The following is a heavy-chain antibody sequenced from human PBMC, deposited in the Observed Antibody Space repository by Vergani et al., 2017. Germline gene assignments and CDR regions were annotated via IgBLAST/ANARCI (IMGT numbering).Heavy chain of an antibody. D-gene: IGHD4-11*01. CDR3: ARVNTETNGHLYYYYDMDV. CDR2: IYHTGRP. V-gene: IGHV4-34*01. Sequence: QVQLQQWGGGLLKPSETLSLTCVVNGGSFTSYHWTWIRQSPGEGLEWVGDIYHTGRPDYNPSLKSRLTMSVDKSRNQFSLTLNSVTATDTALYFCARVNTETNGHLYYYYDMDVWGQGATVAVS. CDR1: GGSFTSYH. J-gene: IGHJ6*02.